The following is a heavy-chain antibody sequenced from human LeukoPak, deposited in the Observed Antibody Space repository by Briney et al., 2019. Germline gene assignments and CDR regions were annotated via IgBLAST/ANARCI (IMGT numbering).Heavy chain of an antibody. CDR3: ARDRDRYGSGSYWFDP. Sequence: SETLSLXCTVSGGSISSYYWSWIRQPAGKGLEWIGRIYTSGSTNYNPSLKSRVTMSVDTSKNQFSLKLSSVTAADTAVYYCARDRDRYGSGSYWFDPWGQGTLSPSPQ. J-gene: IGHJ5*02. D-gene: IGHD3-10*01. CDR1: GGSISSYY. CDR2: IYTSGST. V-gene: IGHV4-4*07.